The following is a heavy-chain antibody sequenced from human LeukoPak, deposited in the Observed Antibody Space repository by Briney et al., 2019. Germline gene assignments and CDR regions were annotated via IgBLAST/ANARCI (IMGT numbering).Heavy chain of an antibody. CDR3: AKIFKYCSSTSCYHS. V-gene: IGHV3-30-3*02. Sequence: PGGSLRLSCAASGFTFSSYAMHWVRQAPGKGLEWVAVISYDGSNKYYADSVKGRFTISRDNSKNTLYLQMNSLRAEDTAVYYCAKIFKYCSSTSCYHSWGQGTLVTVSS. CDR2: ISYDGSNK. D-gene: IGHD2-2*01. CDR1: GFTFSSYA. J-gene: IGHJ4*02.